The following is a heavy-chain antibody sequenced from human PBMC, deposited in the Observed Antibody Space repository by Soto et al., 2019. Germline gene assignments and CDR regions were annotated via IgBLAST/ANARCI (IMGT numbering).Heavy chain of an antibody. CDR3: ARGAVAGVDYGMDV. V-gene: IGHV4-4*07. D-gene: IGHD6-13*01. CDR2: IYGSGGT. CDR1: SGSISSYY. Sequence: SETLSLTCTVSSGSISSYYWSWIRQPAGKGLEWIGRIYGSGGTNYNPSLKSRVTMSVDTSKKKFSLKLTSVTAADTALDYCARGAVAGVDYGMDVWGQGTTVNVSS. J-gene: IGHJ6*02.